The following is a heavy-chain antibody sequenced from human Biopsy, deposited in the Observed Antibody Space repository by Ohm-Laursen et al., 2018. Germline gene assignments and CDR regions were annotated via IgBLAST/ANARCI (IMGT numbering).Heavy chain of an antibody. CDR1: GFTFSTYA. CDR3: ARHPTGFWFDP. Sequence: TLSLTCAASGFTFSTYAMNWLRQPPGKGLEWIGSIYNSETTFYNPSLKSRVAISVDTSTNQFSLKVSSVTAADTALYYCARHPTGFWFDPWGHGTLVTVSS. V-gene: IGHV4-39*01. J-gene: IGHJ5*02. CDR2: IYNSETT.